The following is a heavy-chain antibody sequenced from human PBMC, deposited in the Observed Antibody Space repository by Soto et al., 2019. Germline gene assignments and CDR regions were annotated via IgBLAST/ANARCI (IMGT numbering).Heavy chain of an antibody. Sequence: GGSLRLSCAASGFTFSSYAMHWVRQAPGKGLEWVAVISYDGSNKYYADSVKGRFTISRDNSKNTLYLQMNSLRAEDTAVYYCARTKAHNGYNPEYFQHWGQGTLVTVSS. V-gene: IGHV3-30-3*01. CDR2: ISYDGSNK. D-gene: IGHD5-12*01. J-gene: IGHJ1*01. CDR1: GFTFSSYA. CDR3: ARTKAHNGYNPEYFQH.